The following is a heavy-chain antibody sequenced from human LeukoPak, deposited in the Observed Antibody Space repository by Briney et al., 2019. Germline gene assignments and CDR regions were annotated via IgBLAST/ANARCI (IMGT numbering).Heavy chain of an antibody. Sequence: GGSLRLSCAASGFTFSSYEMHWVRQAPGKGLEWITFISYDGSTEYYADSVRGRFTISRDNSKNTLYLQMNSLRAEDTAVYYCARAAYDSSGYDAFDIWGQGTMVTVSS. CDR1: GFTFSSYE. CDR3: ARAAYDSSGYDAFDI. CDR2: ISYDGSTE. J-gene: IGHJ3*02. V-gene: IGHV3-30-3*01. D-gene: IGHD3-22*01.